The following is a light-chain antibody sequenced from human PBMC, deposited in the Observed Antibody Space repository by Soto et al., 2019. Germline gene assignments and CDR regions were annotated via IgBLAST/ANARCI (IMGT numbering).Light chain of an antibody. CDR2: NDY. CDR1: TSNVGSNL. CDR3: AVWDDSLSGVV. V-gene: IGLV1-47*02. Sequence: QTVVAQPASASGTPGQRVTISCSGSTSNVGSNLASWYQQLPGSAPKLLIYNDYERPSGVPDRFSGSKSGTSASLGISGLRSEDEADYFCAVWDDSLSGVVFGGGTKVTVL. J-gene: IGLJ2*01.